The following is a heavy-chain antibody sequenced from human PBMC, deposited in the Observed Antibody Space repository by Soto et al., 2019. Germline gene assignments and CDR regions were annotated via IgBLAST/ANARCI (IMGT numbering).Heavy chain of an antibody. D-gene: IGHD3-10*01. CDR1: GFSLSTSGVG. Sequence: SGPTRVNPRQTLALTCTFSGFSLSTSGVGVGWIRQPPGKALEWLALIYWNDDKRYSPSLKSRLTITKDTSKNQVVLTMTNMDPVDTATYYCAHPNLGVRGVIRYFDYWGQGTLVTVSS. V-gene: IGHV2-5*01. J-gene: IGHJ4*02. CDR2: IYWNDDK. CDR3: AHPNLGVRGVIRYFDY.